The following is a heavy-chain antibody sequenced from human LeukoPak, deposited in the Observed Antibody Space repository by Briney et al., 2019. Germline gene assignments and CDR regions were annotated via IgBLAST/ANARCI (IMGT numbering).Heavy chain of an antibody. D-gene: IGHD6-19*01. CDR3: ARLYSSGWYPIYYYYYYMDV. CDR2: ISSSSSYI. J-gene: IGHJ6*03. CDR1: GFTFSSYS. Sequence: GGSLRLSCAASGFTFSSYSMNWVRQAPGKGLEWVSSISSSSSYIYYADSVKGRFTISRDNAKNSLYLQMNSLRAEDTAVYYCARLYSSGWYPIYYYYYYMDVWGKGTTVTVSS. V-gene: IGHV3-21*01.